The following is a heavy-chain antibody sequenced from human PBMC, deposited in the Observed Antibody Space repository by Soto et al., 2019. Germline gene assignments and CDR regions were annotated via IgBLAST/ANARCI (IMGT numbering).Heavy chain of an antibody. J-gene: IGHJ6*02. V-gene: IGHV3-21*01. D-gene: IGHD3-10*01. Sequence: GGSLRLSCAASGFTFSSYSMNWVRQAPGKGLEWVSSISSSSSYICYADSVKGRFTISRDNAKNSLYLQMNSLRAEDTAVYYCARDSGYYYGSGSYYYYYGMDVWGQGTTVTVSS. CDR3: ARDSGYYYGSGSYYYYYGMDV. CDR1: GFTFSSYS. CDR2: ISSSSSYI.